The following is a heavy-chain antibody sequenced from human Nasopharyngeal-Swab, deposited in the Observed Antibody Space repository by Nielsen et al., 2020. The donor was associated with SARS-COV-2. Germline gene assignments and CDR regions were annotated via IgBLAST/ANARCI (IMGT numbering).Heavy chain of an antibody. D-gene: IGHD3-22*01. V-gene: IGHV3-30*03. J-gene: IGHJ4*02. Sequence: WIRQPPGKGLEWVAVISYDGSNKYYADSVKGRFTISRDNSKNTLYLQMNSLRAEDTAVYYCARANDSSGYYQRRSYFDYWGQGTLVTVSS. CDR3: ARANDSSGYYQRRSYFDY. CDR2: ISYDGSNK.